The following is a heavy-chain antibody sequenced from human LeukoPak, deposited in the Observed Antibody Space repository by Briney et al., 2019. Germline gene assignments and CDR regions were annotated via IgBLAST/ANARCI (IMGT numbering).Heavy chain of an antibody. Sequence: GGSLRPSCAASGFTFSSYSMNWVRQAPGKGLEWVSSISSSSSYIYYADSVKGRFTISRDNAKNSLYLQMNSLRAEDTAVYYCARDMSIAAAGTHRGDYWGQGTLVTVSS. J-gene: IGHJ4*02. V-gene: IGHV3-21*01. CDR1: GFTFSSYS. CDR2: ISSSSSYI. CDR3: ARDMSIAAAGTHRGDY. D-gene: IGHD6-13*01.